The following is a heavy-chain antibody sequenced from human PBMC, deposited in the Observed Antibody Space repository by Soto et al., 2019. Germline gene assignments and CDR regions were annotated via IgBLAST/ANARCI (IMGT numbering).Heavy chain of an antibody. J-gene: IGHJ6*02. Sequence: EVQLVESGGGLVQPGGSLRLSCAASEFTFSTYWMHWVRQAPGKGLEWVARIDTTGSTTTYAGSVQGRFTISRDNAKNTLYLQMHSVRDEDTAVYYCASVSAAQYYYVMDAWGQGTTVTVSS. V-gene: IGHV3-74*01. D-gene: IGHD4-4*01. CDR2: IDTTGSTT. CDR3: ASVSAAQYYYVMDA. CDR1: EFTFSTYW.